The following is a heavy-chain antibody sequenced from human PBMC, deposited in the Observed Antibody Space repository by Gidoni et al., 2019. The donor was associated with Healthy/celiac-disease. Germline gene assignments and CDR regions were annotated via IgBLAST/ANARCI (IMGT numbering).Heavy chain of an antibody. Sequence: QVQLQESGPGLVKPSPPLSLTCTVSGGSISSGGYSWSWSRQHPGKGLEWIGYLYYRWSTYYNPSLKSRVTISVDTSKNQFSLKLSSVTAADTAVYYCARERGYSYGRVRRYFDYWGQGTLVTVSS. CDR2: LYYRWST. D-gene: IGHD5-18*01. CDR3: ARERGYSYGRVRRYFDY. J-gene: IGHJ4*02. V-gene: IGHV4-31*03. CDR1: GGSISSGGYS.